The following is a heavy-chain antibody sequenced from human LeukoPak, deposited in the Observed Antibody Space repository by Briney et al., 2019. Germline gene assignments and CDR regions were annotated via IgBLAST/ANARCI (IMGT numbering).Heavy chain of an antibody. CDR2: IKQDGSEK. D-gene: IGHD5-18*01. Sequence: GGSLRLSCAASGFTFSRYWMSWVRQAPGKGLEWVANIKQDGSEKYYVDSVKGRFTISRDNAKNSLFLQMNSLRAEDTAVYYCARGASGIQLWFFDPWGQGTLVSVSS. V-gene: IGHV3-7*01. CDR3: ARGASGIQLWFFDP. CDR1: GFTFSRYW. J-gene: IGHJ5*02.